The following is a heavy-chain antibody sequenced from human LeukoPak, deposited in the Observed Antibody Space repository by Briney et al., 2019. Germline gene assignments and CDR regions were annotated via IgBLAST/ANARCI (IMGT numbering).Heavy chain of an antibody. D-gene: IGHD6-19*01. J-gene: IGHJ5*02. CDR2: ISGSGSST. V-gene: IGHV3-23*01. CDR3: AKDTVAVAALFDP. CDR1: GLAFSFFA. Sequence: PGGSLRLSCEASGLAFSFFAMSWLRQATGKGLEWLSSISGSGSSTYYADSVKGRFTISRDNSKNTLYLQMNSLRAEDTAVYYCAKDTVAVAALFDPWGQGTLVTVSS.